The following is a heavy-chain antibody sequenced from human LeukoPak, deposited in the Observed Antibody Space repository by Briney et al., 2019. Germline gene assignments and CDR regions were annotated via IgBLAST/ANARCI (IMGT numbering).Heavy chain of an antibody. CDR2: IRATSTTL. D-gene: IGHD1-26*01. V-gene: IGHV3-48*01. Sequence: GGSLRLSCAASGFTFSNFAMSWVRQAPGKGLEWVSNIRATSTTLYYQDYYADSVKGRFTTSRDNAKNSLYLQMDSLRVEDTAVYYCARDTQWAFDYWGQGILVTVSS. CDR3: ARDTQWAFDY. CDR1: GFTFSNFA. J-gene: IGHJ4*02.